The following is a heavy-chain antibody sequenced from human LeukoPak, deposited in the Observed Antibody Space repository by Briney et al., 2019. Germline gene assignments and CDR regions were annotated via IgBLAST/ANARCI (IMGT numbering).Heavy chain of an antibody. CDR2: IYPGDSDT. Sequence: GESLKISCKGSGYSFTSYWIGWVRQMPGKGLEWMGIIYPGDSDTRYSPSFQGQVTISADKSISTVYLQWSSLKASDSAIYYCARQLQYRSSWPFDYWGQGTLVTVSS. J-gene: IGHJ4*02. V-gene: IGHV5-51*01. D-gene: IGHD6-13*01. CDR3: ARQLQYRSSWPFDY. CDR1: GYSFTSYW.